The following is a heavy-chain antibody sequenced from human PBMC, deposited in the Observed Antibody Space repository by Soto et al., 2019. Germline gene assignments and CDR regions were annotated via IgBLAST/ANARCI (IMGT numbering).Heavy chain of an antibody. J-gene: IGHJ4*02. D-gene: IGHD3-22*01. CDR1: EYTFTSYA. V-gene: IGHV1-3*01. CDR3: ARDSGYYYDSSGYYHGY. Sequence: EASVKVSCKASEYTFTSYAMHWVRQAPGQRLEWMGWINAGNGNTKYSQKFQGRVTITRDTSTSTVYMEMSSLRSEDTAVYYCARDSGYYYDSSGYYHGYWGQGTQVTV. CDR2: INAGNGNT.